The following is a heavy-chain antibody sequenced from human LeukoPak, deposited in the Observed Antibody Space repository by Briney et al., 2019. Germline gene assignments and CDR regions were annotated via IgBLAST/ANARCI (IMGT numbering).Heavy chain of an antibody. J-gene: IGHJ3*02. V-gene: IGHV4-34*01. CDR2: FNHSGST. Sequence: SETLSLTCAVYGGSFSGYYWSWIRQPPGKGLEWIGEFNHSGSTNYNPSLKSRVTISVDTSKNQFSLKLSSVTAADTAVYYCARVVLRYFDWLSGDAFDIWGQGTMITVSS. CDR3: ARVVLRYFDWLSGDAFDI. CDR1: GGSFSGYY. D-gene: IGHD3-9*01.